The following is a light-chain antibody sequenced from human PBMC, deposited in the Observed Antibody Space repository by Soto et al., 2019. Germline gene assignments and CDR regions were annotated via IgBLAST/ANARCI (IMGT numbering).Light chain of an antibody. Sequence: DIQMSPSPSSLSASVLDIVTITFRAAESISRHLNWYQQKPGRAPDLLIYAASTLQNGVPSRFTGSGSGTEFTLTITGLQLEDFATYYCQKDYSTLATFGQGTRLEIK. V-gene: IGKV1-39*01. J-gene: IGKJ5*01. CDR1: ESISRH. CDR2: AAS. CDR3: QKDYSTLAT.